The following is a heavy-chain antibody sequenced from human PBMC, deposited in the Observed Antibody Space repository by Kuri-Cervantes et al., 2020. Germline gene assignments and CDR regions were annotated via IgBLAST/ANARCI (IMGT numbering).Heavy chain of an antibody. D-gene: IGHD4-11*01. J-gene: IGHJ5*02. CDR2: ISAHNGVT. V-gene: IGHV1-18*04. CDR1: GYSFTAFW. CDR3: AREGSHYHSTWFDP. Sequence: GGSLRLSCKGSGYSFTAFWIGWVRQAPGQGLEWLGWISAHNGVTDYAQKFQDRVTMTIDTSTATAYLEVRGLRFNDSAMYYCAREGSHYHSTWFDPWGQGTLVTVSS.